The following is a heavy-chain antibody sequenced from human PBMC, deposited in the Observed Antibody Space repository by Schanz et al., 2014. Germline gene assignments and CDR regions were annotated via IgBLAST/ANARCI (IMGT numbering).Heavy chain of an antibody. Sequence: EVQLAESGGGLVQPGGSLRLSCAASGFTFSGFWMTWVRQAPGKGLEWVANIKQDESEKYYVDSVKGRFTISRDNAKNSLFLHMNSLRAEDTAVYYCVRDILHRVYDSGSPWGQGTLXTVSS. V-gene: IGHV3-7*04. D-gene: IGHD3-10*01. CDR3: VRDILHRVYDSGSP. J-gene: IGHJ5*02. CDR2: IKQDESEK. CDR1: GFTFSGFW.